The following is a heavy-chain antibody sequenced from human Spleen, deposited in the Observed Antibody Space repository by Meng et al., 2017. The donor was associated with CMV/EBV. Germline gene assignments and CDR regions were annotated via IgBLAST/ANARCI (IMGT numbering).Heavy chain of an antibody. J-gene: IGHJ4*02. V-gene: IGHV3-23*01. CDR3: TKLFDY. Sequence: GGSLGLSCAASGFTFSSYAMSWVRQAPGKGLEWVSAISGSGGSTDYADSVQGRFTITRDNAKNSLYLHMNSLRAEDKAVYFCTKLFDYWRQGVLVTVSS. CDR2: ISGSGGST. CDR1: GFTFSSYA.